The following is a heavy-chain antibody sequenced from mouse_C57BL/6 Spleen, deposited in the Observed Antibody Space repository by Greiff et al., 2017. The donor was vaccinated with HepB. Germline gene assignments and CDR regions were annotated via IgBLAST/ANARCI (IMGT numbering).Heavy chain of an antibody. Sequence: EVQLVESGGGLVKPGGSLKLSCAASGFTFSDYGMHWVRPAPEKGLEWVAYISSGSSTIYYADTVKGRFTISRDNAKNTLFLQMTSLMSEDTAMYYCARETGYYEEEYFDYWGQGTTLTVSS. CDR1: GFTFSDYG. J-gene: IGHJ2*01. CDR3: ARETGYYEEEYFDY. D-gene: IGHD2-3*01. V-gene: IGHV5-17*01. CDR2: ISSGSSTI.